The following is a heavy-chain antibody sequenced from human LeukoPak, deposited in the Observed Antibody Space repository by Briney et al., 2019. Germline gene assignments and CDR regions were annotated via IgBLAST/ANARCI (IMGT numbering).Heavy chain of an antibody. CDR3: ARARVRFGELFHADS. CDR2: ISAYNGNT. D-gene: IGHD3-10*01. J-gene: IGHJ4*02. V-gene: IGHV1-18*01. CDR1: GYTFTSYG. Sequence: ASVKVSCKASGYTFTSYGISWVRQAPGQGLEWMGWISAYNGNTNYAQKLQGRVTMTTDTSTSTAYMELRSLRSDDTAVYYCARARVRFGELFHADSWGQGTLVTVSS.